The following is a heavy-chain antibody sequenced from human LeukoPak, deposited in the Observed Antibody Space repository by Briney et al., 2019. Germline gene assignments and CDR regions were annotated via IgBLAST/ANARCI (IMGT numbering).Heavy chain of an antibody. CDR3: ARDYCSGTSCDYYYYYGMDV. D-gene: IGHD2-2*01. CDR1: GYTFTGYY. V-gene: IGHV1-2*02. Sequence: ASVKVSCKASGYTFTGYYMHWVRQAPGQGLEWMGWINPNSGGTNYAQKFQGRVTMTRDTSISTAYMELSRLRSDDTAVYYCARDYCSGTSCDYYYYYGMDVWGQGTTVTVSS. CDR2: INPNSGGT. J-gene: IGHJ6*02.